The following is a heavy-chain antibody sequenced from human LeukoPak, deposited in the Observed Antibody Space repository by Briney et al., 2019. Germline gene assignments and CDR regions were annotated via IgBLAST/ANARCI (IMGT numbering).Heavy chain of an antibody. J-gene: IGHJ5*02. CDR2: ISYDGSNK. Sequence: PGGSLRLSCAASGFTFSSYAMHWVRQAPGKGLEWVAVISYDGSNKYYADSVKGRFTISRDNSKNTLYLQMNSLRAEDTAVYYCARVNDWYANWFDPWGQGTLVTVSS. CDR3: ARVNDWYANWFDP. CDR1: GFTFSSYA. D-gene: IGHD2-21*01. V-gene: IGHV3-30*04.